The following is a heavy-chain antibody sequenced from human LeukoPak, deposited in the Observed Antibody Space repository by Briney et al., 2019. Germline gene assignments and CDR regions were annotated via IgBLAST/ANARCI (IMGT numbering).Heavy chain of an antibody. D-gene: IGHD3-9*01. CDR1: GFTFSNYG. CDR3: ASTTPYYDILTGSGEG. Sequence: GGSLRLSCAASGFTFSNYGISWVRQAPGQGLEWMGWISAYNGNTNYAQKFQGRVTITADKSTSTAYMELSSLRSEDTAVYYCASTTPYYDILTGSGEGWGQGTLVTVSS. V-gene: IGHV1-18*01. J-gene: IGHJ4*02. CDR2: ISAYNGNT.